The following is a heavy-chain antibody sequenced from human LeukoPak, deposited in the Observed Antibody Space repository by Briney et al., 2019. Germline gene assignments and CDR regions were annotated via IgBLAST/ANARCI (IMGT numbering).Heavy chain of an antibody. CDR2: ISAYNGNT. J-gene: IGHJ5*02. CDR3: ARLRTVTTGRNWFDP. V-gene: IGHV1-18*01. CDR1: GYTFSTYG. Sequence: ASVKVSCKASGYTFSTYGITWVRQAPGQGLEWMGWISAYNGNTNYAQKLQGRVTMTTDTSTSTAYMELRSLRSDDTAVYYCARLRTVTTGRNWFDPWGQGTLVTVSS. D-gene: IGHD4-17*01.